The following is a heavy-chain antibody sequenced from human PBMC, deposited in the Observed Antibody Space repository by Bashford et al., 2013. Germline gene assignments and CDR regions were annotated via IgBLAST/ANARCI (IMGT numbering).Heavy chain of an antibody. CDR3: ARRAPWIAAAGSFDY. CDR2: IYYSGST. Sequence: SETLSLTCTVSGGSISSSSYYWGWIRQPPGKGLEWIGSIYYSGSTYYNPSLKSRVTISVDTSKNQFSLKLSSVTAADTAVYYCARRAPWIAAAGSFDYWGQGTLVTVSS. V-gene: IGHV4-39*01. J-gene: IGHJ4*02. CDR1: GGSISSSSYY. D-gene: IGHD6-13*01.